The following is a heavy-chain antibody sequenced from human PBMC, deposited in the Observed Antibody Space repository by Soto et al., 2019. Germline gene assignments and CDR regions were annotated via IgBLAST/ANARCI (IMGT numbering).Heavy chain of an antibody. D-gene: IGHD6-13*01. CDR1: GGTFSSYA. J-gene: IGHJ5*02. Sequence: ASVKVSCKASGGTFSSYAISWVRQAPGQGLEWMGWMNPNSGNTGYAQKFQGRVTMTRNTSISTAYMELSSLRSEDTAVYYCARGIAAARGWFDPWGQGTLVTVSS. V-gene: IGHV1-8*02. CDR3: ARGIAAARGWFDP. CDR2: MNPNSGNT.